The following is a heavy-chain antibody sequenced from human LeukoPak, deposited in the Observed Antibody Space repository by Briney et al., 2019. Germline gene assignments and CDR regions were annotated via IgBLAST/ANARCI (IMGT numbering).Heavy chain of an antibody. CDR2: ISGSGGST. J-gene: IGHJ4*02. V-gene: IGHV3-23*01. D-gene: IGHD3-10*01. CDR3: AKAGLLWFGELPRGHFDY. Sequence: PGGSLRLSCAASGFTFSSYAMSWVRQAPGKGLEWVSAISGSGGSTYYADSVKGRFTISRDNSKNTLYLQMNSLRAEDTAVYYCAKAGLLWFGELPRGHFDYWGQGPLVTVSS. CDR1: GFTFSSYA.